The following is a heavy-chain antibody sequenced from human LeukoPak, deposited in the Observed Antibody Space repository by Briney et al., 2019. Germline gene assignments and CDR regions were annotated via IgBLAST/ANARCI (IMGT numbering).Heavy chain of an antibody. CDR2: IIPILGIA. V-gene: IGHV1-69*04. CDR3: ARDHSSIGAFDI. D-gene: IGHD6-13*01. CDR1: GGTFSSYA. J-gene: IGHJ3*02. Sequence: RASVKVSCKASGGTFSSYAISWVRQAPGQGLEWMGRIIPILGIANYAQKFQGRVTMTTDTSTSTAYMELRSLRSDDTAVYYCARDHSSIGAFDIWGQGTMVTVSS.